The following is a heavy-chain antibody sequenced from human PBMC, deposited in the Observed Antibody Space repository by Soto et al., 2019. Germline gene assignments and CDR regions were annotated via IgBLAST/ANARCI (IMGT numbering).Heavy chain of an antibody. D-gene: IGHD2-2*01. CDR3: ARAHQLPSLLDI. Sequence: GGSLRLSCAASGFTFSSYWMSWVRQAPGKGLEWVSAIYSGGSTYYADSVKDRFTISRDNSKNTLYLQMNSLRVDDTAVYYCARAHQLPSLLDIWGQGTMVTVSS. J-gene: IGHJ3*02. CDR1: GFTFSSYW. V-gene: IGHV3-66*01. CDR2: IYSGGST.